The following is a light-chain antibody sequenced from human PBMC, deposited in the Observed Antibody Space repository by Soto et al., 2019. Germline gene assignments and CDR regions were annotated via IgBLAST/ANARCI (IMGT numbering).Light chain of an antibody. CDR3: QQYNKWPLT. Sequence: DIVMTQSPATLSVSPGERATLSCRASQSVTSNLAWYEQRPGQAPRLLIYDTSTRATGIPARISGSGSGTEFTLTISSLQSEDFAVYYCQQYNKWPLTFGGGTRVEIK. CDR1: QSVTSN. J-gene: IGKJ4*01. CDR2: DTS. V-gene: IGKV3-15*01.